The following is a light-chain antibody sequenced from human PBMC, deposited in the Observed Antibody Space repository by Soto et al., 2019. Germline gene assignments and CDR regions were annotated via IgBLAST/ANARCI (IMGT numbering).Light chain of an antibody. J-gene: IGLJ1*01. CDR3: CSYGGNTLCR. V-gene: IGLV2-8*01. CDR1: NSDVGGYNY. Sequence: QSVITRPPSASASPGQSVTISCTGTNSDVGGYNYVSWYQQRPGKAPKLRIYDGSKRPSGVPDRFSGSKSGNTASLTVSGLQAEDEADYYCCSYGGNTLCRFGAGTKVTVL. CDR2: DGS.